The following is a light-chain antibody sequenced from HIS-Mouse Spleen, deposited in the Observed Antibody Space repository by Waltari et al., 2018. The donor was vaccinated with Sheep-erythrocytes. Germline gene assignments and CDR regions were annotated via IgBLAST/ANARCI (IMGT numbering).Light chain of an antibody. CDR1: KSVSSY. J-gene: IGKJ2*01. Sequence: EIVLTQSPATLSLAPGERATLSCRASKSVSSYLVWYQQKPGQAPRLLIYDASNRATGIPARFSGSGSGTDFTLTISSLEPEDFAVYYCQQRSNWYTFGQGTKLEIK. V-gene: IGKV3-11*01. CDR2: DAS. CDR3: QQRSNWYT.